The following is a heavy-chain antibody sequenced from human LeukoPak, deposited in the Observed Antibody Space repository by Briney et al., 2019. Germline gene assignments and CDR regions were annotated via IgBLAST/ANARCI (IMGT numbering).Heavy chain of an antibody. CDR2: IYGSGST. D-gene: IGHD1-1*01. V-gene: IGHV4-59*01. CDR3: AREGTSGTHLNWFDP. J-gene: IGHJ5*02. Sequence: SETLSLTCTVSGGSISSYYWSWIRQPPGKGLEWIGHIYGSGSTNYNPSLKSRVTLSVDTSKNQFSLKLSSVSAADTAVYYCAREGTSGTHLNWFDPWGQGTLVTVSS. CDR1: GGSISSYY.